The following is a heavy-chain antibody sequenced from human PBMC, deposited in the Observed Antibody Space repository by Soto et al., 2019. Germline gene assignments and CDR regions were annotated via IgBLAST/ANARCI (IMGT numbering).Heavy chain of an antibody. V-gene: IGHV3-30*18. CDR1: GFTFSSYG. J-gene: IGHJ4*02. CDR2: ISYDGSNK. Sequence: QVQLVESGGGVVQPGRSLSLSCAASGFTFSSYGMHWVRQAPGKGLEWVAVISYDGSNKYYADSVKGRFTISRDNSKNTLYLQMNSLRAEDTAVYYCAKVGSGPFDYWGQGTLVTVSS. CDR3: AKVGSGPFDY. D-gene: IGHD3-10*01.